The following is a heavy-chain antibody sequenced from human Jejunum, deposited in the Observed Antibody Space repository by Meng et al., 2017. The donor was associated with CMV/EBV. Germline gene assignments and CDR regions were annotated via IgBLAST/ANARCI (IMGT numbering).Heavy chain of an antibody. J-gene: IGHJ5*02. CDR1: GYPFTGYY. CDR3: AHQAVAGTRGWFDP. D-gene: IGHD6-19*01. Sequence: VHPGHTGAAVQEPWASVKVSCKAVGYPFTGYYMPCVRQVPGHGHEWMGLINPNSCGTNDAQKFQGRVTMTRDTSISTAYMELSRLRSDDTAVYYFAHQAVAGTRGWFDPWGQGTLVTVSS. V-gene: IGHV1-2*06. CDR2: INPNSCGT.